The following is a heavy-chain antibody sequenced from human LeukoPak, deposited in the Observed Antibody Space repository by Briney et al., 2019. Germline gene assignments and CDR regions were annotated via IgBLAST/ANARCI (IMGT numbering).Heavy chain of an antibody. Sequence: SQTLSLTCAISGDSVSSNSATWNWIRQSPSRGLEWLGRTYYRSKWYNDYAVSVKSRVSIKPDTSKNQFSLQLSSVTPEDTAMYFCARDPPASGQTLNACDIWGQGTMVTVSS. CDR3: ARDPPASGQTLNACDI. V-gene: IGHV6-1*01. D-gene: IGHD1-1*01. J-gene: IGHJ3*02. CDR2: TYYRSKWYN. CDR1: GDSVSSNSAT.